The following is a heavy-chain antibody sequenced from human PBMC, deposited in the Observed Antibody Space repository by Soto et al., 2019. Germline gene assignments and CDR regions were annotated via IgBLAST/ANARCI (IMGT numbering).Heavy chain of an antibody. J-gene: IGHJ4*02. Sequence: SVKVSCKASGGTFSSYAISWVRQAPGQGLDWMGGIIPIFGTANYAQKFQGRVTITADESTSTAYMELSSLRSEDTAVYYCASHYDFWSGSFHRSSYFDYWGQGTLVTVSS. V-gene: IGHV1-69*13. CDR2: IIPIFGTA. CDR3: ASHYDFWSGSFHRSSYFDY. D-gene: IGHD3-3*01. CDR1: GGTFSSYA.